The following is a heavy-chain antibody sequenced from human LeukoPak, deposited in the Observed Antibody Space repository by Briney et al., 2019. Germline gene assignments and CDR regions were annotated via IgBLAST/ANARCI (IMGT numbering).Heavy chain of an antibody. CDR2: ISSSGSTI. J-gene: IGHJ6*02. D-gene: IGHD2-2*02. V-gene: IGHV3-48*03. CDR1: GFTFSSYE. Sequence: GGSLRLSCAASGFTFSSYEMNWVRQAPGKGLEWVSYISSSGSTIYYADSVKGRFTISRDNAKNSLYLQMNSLRAEDTAVYYCARADCSSTSCYNPGYYYGMDVWGQGTTVTVSS. CDR3: ARADCSSTSCYNPGYYYGMDV.